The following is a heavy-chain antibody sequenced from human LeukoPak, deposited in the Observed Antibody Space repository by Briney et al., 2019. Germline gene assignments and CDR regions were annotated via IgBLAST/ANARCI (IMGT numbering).Heavy chain of an antibody. CDR3: ARDQGYCSSTSCYPSYYYYMDV. J-gene: IGHJ6*03. V-gene: IGHV1-69*13. Sequence: ASVKVSCKASGGTFSSYAISWVRQAPGQGLEWMGGIIPIFGTANYAQKFQGRVTIAADESTSTAYMELSSLRSEDTAVYYCARDQGYCSSTSCYPSYYYYMDVWGKGTTVTVSS. CDR2: IIPIFGTA. CDR1: GGTFSSYA. D-gene: IGHD2-2*01.